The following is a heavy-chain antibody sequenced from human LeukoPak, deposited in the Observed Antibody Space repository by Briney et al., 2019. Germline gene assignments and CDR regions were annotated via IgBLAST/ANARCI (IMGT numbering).Heavy chain of an antibody. J-gene: IGHJ4*02. CDR2: INPSGGST. CDR3: ARDPLFNGYSYGFFDY. Sequence: ASVKVSCKASGYTFTSYYTHWVRQAPGQGLEWMGIINPSGGSTSYAQKFQGRVTMTRDTSTSTVYMELSSLRSEDTAVYYCARDPLFNGYSYGFFDYWGQGTLVTVSS. CDR1: GYTFTSYY. V-gene: IGHV1-46*01. D-gene: IGHD5-18*01.